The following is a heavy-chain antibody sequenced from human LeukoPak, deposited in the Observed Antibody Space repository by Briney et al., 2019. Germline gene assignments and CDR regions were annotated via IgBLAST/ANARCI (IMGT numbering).Heavy chain of an antibody. CDR3: ATAEDFDDSSGYLDY. CDR1: GFIFSSYW. Sequence: GGSLRLSCSGSGFIFSSYWMTWVRQAPGKGLEWVANIKQDGGEKYYVDSVKGRSTISRDNAKNSLYLQMNSLSAEDTAVYYCATAEDFDDSSGYLDYWGQGTLVTVSS. D-gene: IGHD3-22*01. V-gene: IGHV3-7*01. CDR2: IKQDGGEK. J-gene: IGHJ4*02.